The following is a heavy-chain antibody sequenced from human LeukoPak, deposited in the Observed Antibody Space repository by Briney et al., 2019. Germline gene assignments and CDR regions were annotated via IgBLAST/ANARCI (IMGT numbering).Heavy chain of an antibody. CDR3: ANQYPG. J-gene: IGHJ4*02. CDR1: GFTFSTHA. V-gene: IGHV3-23*01. Sequence: GGSLILSCAAPGFTFSTHAMSWVPQAPGKGLDWVSAISGDGATTYYADSVKGRFTISRDNSKNTLYLQMNSLRAEDTAVYYCANQYPGWGQGTLVTVSS. CDR2: ISGDGATT. D-gene: IGHD4-11*01.